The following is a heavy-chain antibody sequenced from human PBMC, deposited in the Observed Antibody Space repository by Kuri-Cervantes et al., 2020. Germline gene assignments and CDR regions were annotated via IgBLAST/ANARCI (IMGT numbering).Heavy chain of an antibody. Sequence: GGSLRLSCAASGFTFSSYGMHWVRQALGKGLEWVAVISYDGSNKYYADSVKGRFTISRDNSKNTLYLQMNSLRAEDTAVYYCARDRVVVVTAISFQYYYYYGMDVWGQGTTVTVSS. CDR1: GFTFSSYG. J-gene: IGHJ6*02. V-gene: IGHV3-30*03. D-gene: IGHD2-21*02. CDR2: ISYDGSNK. CDR3: ARDRVVVVTAISFQYYYYYGMDV.